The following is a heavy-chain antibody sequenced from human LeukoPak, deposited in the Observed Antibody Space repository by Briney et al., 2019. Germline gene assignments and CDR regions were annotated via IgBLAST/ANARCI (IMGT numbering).Heavy chain of an antibody. D-gene: IGHD2-2*01. V-gene: IGHV4-4*07. CDR1: GGSISSYY. CDR3: ASTYCSSTSCYGGDYYYYGMDV. CDR2: IYTSGST. J-gene: IGHJ6*02. Sequence: SETLSLTCTVSGGSISSYYWSWIRQPAGKGLEWIGRIYTSGSTNYNPSLKSRVTMSVDTSKNQFSLKLSSVTAADTAVYSCASTYCSSTSCYGGDYYYYGMDVWGQGTTVTVSS.